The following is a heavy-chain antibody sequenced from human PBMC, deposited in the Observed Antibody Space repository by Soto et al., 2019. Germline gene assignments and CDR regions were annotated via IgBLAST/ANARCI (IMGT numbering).Heavy chain of an antibody. CDR3: AKGPIAVAGYYFDC. Sequence: EVQLLESGGGLVQPGGSLRLSCAASGFTFSSYAMSWVRQAPGKGLEWVSGISGSGSSTYYADSVKGRFTFSRDNSKNTLYVQMNRLRPEDTAVYFCAKGPIAVAGYYFDCWGQGSLVSVSS. CDR1: GFTFSSYA. J-gene: IGHJ4*02. CDR2: ISGSGSST. V-gene: IGHV3-23*01. D-gene: IGHD6-19*01.